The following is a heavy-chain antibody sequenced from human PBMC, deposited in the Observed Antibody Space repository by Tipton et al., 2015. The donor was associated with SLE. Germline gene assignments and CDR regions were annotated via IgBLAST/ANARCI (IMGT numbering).Heavy chain of an antibody. J-gene: IGHJ6*02. D-gene: IGHD3-10*01. Sequence: CRVTISVDTSKNQSSLKLSSVTAADTAVYYCARSGFGDWAYYYGMDVWGQGTTVTVSS. CDR3: ARSGFGDWAYYYGMDV. V-gene: IGHV4-30-2*04.